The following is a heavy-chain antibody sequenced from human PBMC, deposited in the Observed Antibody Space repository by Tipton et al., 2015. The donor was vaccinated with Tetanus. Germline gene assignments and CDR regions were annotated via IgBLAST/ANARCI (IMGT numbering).Heavy chain of an antibody. CDR3: GKQNGGRWVVDH. Sequence: SLRLSCAASGFTFSIQWMSWVRQAPGKGLEWVANIKQDGNDYRYVDSVKGRFTISRDIAKNSLYLQMNSMSADDTAVYYCGKQNGGRWVVDHWGQGTLVTVSS. V-gene: IGHV3-7*01. CDR1: GFTFSIQW. CDR2: IKQDGNDY. D-gene: IGHD4-23*01. J-gene: IGHJ4*02.